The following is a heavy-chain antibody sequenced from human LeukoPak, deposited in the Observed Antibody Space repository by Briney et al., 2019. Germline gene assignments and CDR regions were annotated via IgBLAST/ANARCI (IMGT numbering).Heavy chain of an antibody. J-gene: IGHJ4*02. D-gene: IGHD1-1*01. Sequence: PSQTLSLTCTVSGASISSGSNSWGWIRQPAGKGLEWIGRINTSGTTNYNPSLKSRVTMSMDTSKNQFSLKLSSVTAADTAVYYCARERPGNSVDYWGQGTLVTVSS. V-gene: IGHV4-61*02. CDR1: GASISSGSNS. CDR2: INTSGTT. CDR3: ARERPGNSVDY.